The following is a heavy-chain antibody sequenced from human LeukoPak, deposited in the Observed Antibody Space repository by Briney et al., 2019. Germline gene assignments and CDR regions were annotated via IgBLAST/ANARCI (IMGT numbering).Heavy chain of an antibody. D-gene: IGHD2-21*01. V-gene: IGHV3-7*01. CDR3: ARTYSPFDF. CDR2: IKHDGSEK. J-gene: IGHJ3*01. Sequence: PGGSLRLSCAASGFTFSNYWMRWVRQAPGKGLEWVANIKHDGSEKKYVDSVKGRFTISRDNAKNSVYLLMNSLRVEDTAVYYCARTYSPFDFWGQGTMVTVSS. CDR1: GFTFSNYW.